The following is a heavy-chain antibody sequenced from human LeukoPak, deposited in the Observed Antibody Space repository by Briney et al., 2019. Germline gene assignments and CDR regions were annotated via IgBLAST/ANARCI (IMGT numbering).Heavy chain of an antibody. J-gene: IGHJ4*02. CDR2: ISSRSSYI. CDR1: GFTFSSYP. Sequence: PGGSPRLSCAASGFTFSSYPMHWVRQAPGKGLEWVSSISSRSSYIYYADLVKGRFTISRDNAKNSLYLQMNSLRAEDTAVYYCAREIRSSSVFDYWGQGTLVTVSS. D-gene: IGHD6-6*01. CDR3: AREIRSSSVFDY. V-gene: IGHV3-21*01.